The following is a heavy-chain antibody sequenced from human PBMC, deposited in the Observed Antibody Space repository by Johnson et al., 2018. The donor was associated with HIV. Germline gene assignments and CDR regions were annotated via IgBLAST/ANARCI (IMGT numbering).Heavy chain of an antibody. D-gene: IGHD1-26*01. Sequence: VQLVESGGGVVQPGRSLRLSCAASGFTVSSNYMSWVRQAPGKGLEWVSAISGSGGSTYYADSVKGRFTISRDNSKNTLYLQMGSRRAEDTAVYYCARAELGAQTLDAFDIWGQGTMVTVSS. V-gene: IGHV3-66*02. CDR1: GFTVSSNY. CDR2: SGSGGST. J-gene: IGHJ3*02. CDR3: ARAELGAQTLDAFDI.